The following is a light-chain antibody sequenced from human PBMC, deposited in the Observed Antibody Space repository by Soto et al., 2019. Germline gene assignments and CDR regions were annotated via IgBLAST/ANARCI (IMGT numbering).Light chain of an antibody. Sequence: EVVMTQSPATLSVAAGEGATLSCRASQSVRSNLAWYQKKPGQSHRLLIYGASTRATAVPARFSGSGSGTEFTLTISSLQSEDFAVYYCQQYDNWPLTFGGGTQVEIK. CDR1: QSVRSN. CDR2: GAS. J-gene: IGKJ4*01. CDR3: QQYDNWPLT. V-gene: IGKV3-15*01.